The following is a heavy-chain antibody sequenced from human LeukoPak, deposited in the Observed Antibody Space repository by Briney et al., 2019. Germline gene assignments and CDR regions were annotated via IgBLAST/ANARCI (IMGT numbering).Heavy chain of an antibody. J-gene: IGHJ4*02. CDR3: ARPATGYSSSWYGY. CDR2: INPNSGGT. D-gene: IGHD6-13*01. CDR1: GYTFTGYY. Sequence: ASVKVSCKASGYTFTGYYMHWVRQAPGQGLEWMGWINPNSGGTNYAQKFQGRVTMTRDTSISTAYMELSRLRSDDTAVYYCARPATGYSSSWYGYWGQGTLVTVSS. V-gene: IGHV1-2*02.